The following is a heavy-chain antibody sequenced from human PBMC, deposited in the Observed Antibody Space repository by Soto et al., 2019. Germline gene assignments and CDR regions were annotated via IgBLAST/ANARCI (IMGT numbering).Heavy chain of an antibody. CDR3: VRNFPIGSTFSGYDGIDY. J-gene: IGHJ4*01. Sequence: ASLKVSCKTSGGTFRNDIITWVRQAPGQGLEWIGRIIPLLDTTNYAQSFQGRVTITADKSTGTAYMELNSLRSEDTAVYFCVRNFPIGSTFSGYDGIDYWG. CDR2: IIPLLDTT. V-gene: IGHV1-69*08. D-gene: IGHD5-12*01. CDR1: GGTFRNDI.